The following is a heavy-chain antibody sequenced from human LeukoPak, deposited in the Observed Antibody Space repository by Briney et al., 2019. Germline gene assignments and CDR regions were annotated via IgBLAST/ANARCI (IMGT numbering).Heavy chain of an antibody. V-gene: IGHV3-33*06. Sequence: GGSLRLSCAASGFTFSNYGMHSVRQAPGKGLEWVAVIWYDGSNKYYADSVKGRFTISRDNSKNTLYLQMNSLRAEDTAVYYCAKDGGSGWYVGSDYWGQGTLVTVPS. D-gene: IGHD6-19*01. CDR1: GFTFSNYG. CDR2: IWYDGSNK. J-gene: IGHJ4*02. CDR3: AKDGGSGWYVGSDY.